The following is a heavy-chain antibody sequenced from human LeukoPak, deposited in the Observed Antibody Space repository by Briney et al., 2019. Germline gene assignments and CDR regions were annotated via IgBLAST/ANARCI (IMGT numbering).Heavy chain of an antibody. CDR1: GFALSTFA. V-gene: IGHV3-30*01. CDR3: ARVGYSLGHGDDAFDI. Sequence: QPGRSLRLACAASGFALSTFAMRWVSQTPGKGLEWVAVISYGGSNKYYAGSVKGRFTISRDNSKNTLYLQMHSLRPEDTAIYYCARVGYSLGHGDDAFDIWGQGTLVTVSS. D-gene: IGHD5-18*01. J-gene: IGHJ3*02. CDR2: ISYGGSNK.